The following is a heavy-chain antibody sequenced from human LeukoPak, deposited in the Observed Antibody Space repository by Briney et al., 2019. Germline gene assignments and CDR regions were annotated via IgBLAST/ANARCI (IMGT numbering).Heavy chain of an antibody. CDR3: GASRQYVGAFDI. CDR1: GFTFSSYE. CDR2: ISSSSTII. Sequence: SGGSLRLSCAASGFTFSSYELHWVRQAPGKGLEWISYISSSSTIIKYADSVRGRFTISRDDARESLYLQMSGLRADDTAIYYCGASRQYVGAFDIWGQGTLVTVSS. D-gene: IGHD3-16*01. J-gene: IGHJ3*02. V-gene: IGHV3-48*03.